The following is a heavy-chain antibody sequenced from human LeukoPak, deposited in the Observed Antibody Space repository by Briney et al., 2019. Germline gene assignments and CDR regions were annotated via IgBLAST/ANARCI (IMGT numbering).Heavy chain of an antibody. CDR1: GFTVSSNY. D-gene: IGHD6-13*01. V-gene: IGHV3-66*01. J-gene: IGHJ4*02. CDR2: IYSGGST. CDR3: ASPRRAWEQQLIY. Sequence: GGSLRLSCAASGFTVSSNYMSWVRQAPGKGLEWVSVIYSGGSTYYADSVKGRFTISRDNSKNTLYLQMNSLRAEDTAVYYCASPRRAWEQQLIYWGQGTLVTVSS.